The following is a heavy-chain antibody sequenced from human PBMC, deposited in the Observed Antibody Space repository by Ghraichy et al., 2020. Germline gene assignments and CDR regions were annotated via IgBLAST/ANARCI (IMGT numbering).Heavy chain of an antibody. J-gene: IGHJ6*02. Sequence: WGSLRLSCAASGFTFDSYAQTWVRQAPGKGLEWVSTISNRGGSTYYADSVKGRFTISRDNFRNMMYLEMNSLRADDTAVYYCARLMRGTSGTYGMDVWGQGPRSPSP. CDR1: GFTFDSYA. CDR2: ISNRGGST. D-gene: IGHD2-8*01. CDR3: ARLMRGTSGTYGMDV. V-gene: IGHV3-23*01.